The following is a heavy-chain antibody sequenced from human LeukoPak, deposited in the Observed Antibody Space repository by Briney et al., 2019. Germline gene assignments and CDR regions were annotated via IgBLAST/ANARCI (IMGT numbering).Heavy chain of an antibody. CDR3: AKVHYSGSYIGDFDY. CDR2: ISGSGGST. J-gene: IGHJ4*02. D-gene: IGHD1-26*01. CDR1: GFTFSSYA. V-gene: IGHV3-23*01. Sequence: TGGTLRLSCAASGFTFSSYAMSWVRQAPGKGLEWVSAISGSGGSTYYADSVKGRFTISRDNSKNTLYLQMNSLRAEDTAVYYCAKVHYSGSYIGDFDYWGQGTLVTVSS.